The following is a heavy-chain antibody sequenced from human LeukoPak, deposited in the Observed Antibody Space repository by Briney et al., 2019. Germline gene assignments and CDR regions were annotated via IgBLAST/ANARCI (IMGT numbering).Heavy chain of an antibody. CDR2: ITGGGGST. J-gene: IGHJ4*02. V-gene: IGHV3-23*01. D-gene: IGHD1-26*01. CDR3: AKLTTN. CDR1: GFSLSSSS. Sequence: PGGSLRLSCAASGFSLSSSSMSWVRQAPGQGLEWVSGITGGGGSTYYADSVKGRFTISRDNSKNMLYLQMDSLRAEDTAVYYCAKLTTNWGQGTLVTVSS.